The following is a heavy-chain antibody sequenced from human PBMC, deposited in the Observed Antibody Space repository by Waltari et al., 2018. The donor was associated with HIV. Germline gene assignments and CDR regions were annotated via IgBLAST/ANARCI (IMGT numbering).Heavy chain of an antibody. CDR1: GYTCTKTA. J-gene: IGHJ4*02. V-gene: IGHV7-4-1*02. CDR3: ARDSGSTRSFDS. D-gene: IGHD3-10*01. Sequence: QVQLVHSASELKKPGASVKVSSQASGYTCTKTALNWVRQVPGQGLEWMGWINTNTGIPTYAQGFTGRFVFSFDTSVSTAFLQISSLKAEDTAVFYCARDSGSTRSFDSWGQGALVTVSS. CDR2: INTNTGIP.